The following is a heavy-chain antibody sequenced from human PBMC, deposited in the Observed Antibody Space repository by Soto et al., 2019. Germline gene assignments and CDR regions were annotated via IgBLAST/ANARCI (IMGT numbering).Heavy chain of an antibody. V-gene: IGHV2-5*01. CDR2: IYWNDEK. CDR1: GFSLTTGVG. CDR3: AHRVNMARGPYNYFGP. D-gene: IGHD3-10*01. Sequence: VSGPTLVNPTQTLTLTCSFPGFSLTTGVGVGWIRQPPGKALEWLAIIYWNDEKLYNPSLKTRLTITKDTSKNQVVLTVTDMDPVDTATYYCAHRVNMARGPYNYFGPWGQGTLVTVSS. J-gene: IGHJ5*02.